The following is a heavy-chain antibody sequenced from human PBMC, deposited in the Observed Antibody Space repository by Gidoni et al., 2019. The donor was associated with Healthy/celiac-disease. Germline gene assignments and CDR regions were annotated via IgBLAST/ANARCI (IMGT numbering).Heavy chain of an antibody. V-gene: IGHV4-61*01. J-gene: IGHJ4*02. CDR2: IYYSGST. Sequence: QVQLQESGPGLVKPSETLSLTRTVSGGSFSSGSSYWSWIRQPPGKGLEWIGYIYYSGSTNYSPSLKSRVTISVDTSKNQFSLKLSSVTAADTAVYYCAKISSSWRVFDYWGQGTLVTVSS. CDR1: GGSFSSGSSY. CDR3: AKISSSWRVFDY. D-gene: IGHD6-13*01.